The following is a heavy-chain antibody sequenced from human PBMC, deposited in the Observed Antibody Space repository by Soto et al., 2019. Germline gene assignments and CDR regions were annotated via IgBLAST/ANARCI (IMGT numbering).Heavy chain of an antibody. CDR1: GETFSTYP. CDR2: TIPILAIT. Sequence: QVQLVQSGAVVKKPGSSMKVSCKTLGETFSTYPITWVRQAPGQGLEWMGRTIPILAITDYAQKFQGRVTITADRSTTTAYMELSSLNFEDTAVYYCARGGDGSGSESVFDIWGQGTMVTVSS. V-gene: IGHV1-69*02. J-gene: IGHJ3*02. CDR3: ARGGDGSGSESVFDI. D-gene: IGHD3-22*01.